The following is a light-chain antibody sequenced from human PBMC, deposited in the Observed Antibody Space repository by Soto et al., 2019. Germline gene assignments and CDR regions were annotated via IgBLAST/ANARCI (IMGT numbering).Light chain of an antibody. CDR2: DAS. J-gene: IGKJ1*01. V-gene: IGKV3-15*01. Sequence: ETMMTQSPDTLSVSLGERATLSCRASQSLRSSLAWYQQKPGQAPRLLIYDASTRATGIPARFSGSGSGTDFTLTISGLQSEDFAVYYCQQYAQRWTFGQGTKVDIK. CDR1: QSLRSS. CDR3: QQYAQRWT.